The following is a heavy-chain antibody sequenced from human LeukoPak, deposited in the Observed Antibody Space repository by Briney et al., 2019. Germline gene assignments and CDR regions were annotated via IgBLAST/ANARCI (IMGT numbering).Heavy chain of an antibody. J-gene: IGHJ5*02. CDR1: GGSSSGYY. V-gene: IGHV4-34*01. D-gene: IGHD2-2*01. Sequence: SETLSLTCAVYGGSSSGYYWSWIRQPPGKGLEWIGEINHSGSTNYNPSLKSRVTISVDTSKNQFSLKLSSVTAADTAVYYCARKMGVVVPAAIDWFDPWGQGTLVTVSS. CDR2: INHSGST. CDR3: ARKMGVVVPAAIDWFDP.